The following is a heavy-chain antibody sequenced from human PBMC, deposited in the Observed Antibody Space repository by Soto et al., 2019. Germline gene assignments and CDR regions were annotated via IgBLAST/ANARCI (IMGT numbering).Heavy chain of an antibody. Sequence: VKVYCTVSGYSLTELSMHWVRQAHGKGLEWMGGFDPEDGETSYAQKFQGRVTMTEDTSTDTAYMELSSLRSEDTAVYYCATPQLTEAGRLYGMDVWAQATTVTV. J-gene: IGHJ6*02. D-gene: IGHD6-13*01. CDR2: FDPEDGET. V-gene: IGHV1-24*01. CDR3: ATPQLTEAGRLYGMDV. CDR1: GYSLTELS.